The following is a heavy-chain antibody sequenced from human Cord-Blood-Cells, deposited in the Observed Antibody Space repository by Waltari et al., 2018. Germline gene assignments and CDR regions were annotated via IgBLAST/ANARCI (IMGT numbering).Heavy chain of an antibody. CDR2: IYYSGST. J-gene: IGHJ4*02. V-gene: IGHV4-39*01. Sequence: QLQLQESGPGLVKPSETLSLTCTVSGGSISSSSYYWGWIRQPPGKGLVWIGSIYYSGSTYYNPSLKSRVTISVDTSKNQFSLKLSSVTAADTAVYYCARLDFWSGYYDYWGQGTLVTVSS. CDR3: ARLDFWSGYYDY. CDR1: GGSISSSSYY. D-gene: IGHD3-3*01.